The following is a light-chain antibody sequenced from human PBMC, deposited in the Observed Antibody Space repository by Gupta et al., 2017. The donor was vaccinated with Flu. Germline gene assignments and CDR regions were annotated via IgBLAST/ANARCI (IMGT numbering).Light chain of an antibody. J-gene: IGKJ2*01. V-gene: IGKV1-39*01. CDR1: QSITSY. Sequence: PSSLSASVGDRVTITCRASQSITSYLNWYQQKPGKAPKLLIYAASSLQSGVPSRFSGSGYGTDFTLTISSLQPEDFAFYYCQQSYTTPYTFGPGTKLEIK. CDR2: AAS. CDR3: QQSYTTPYT.